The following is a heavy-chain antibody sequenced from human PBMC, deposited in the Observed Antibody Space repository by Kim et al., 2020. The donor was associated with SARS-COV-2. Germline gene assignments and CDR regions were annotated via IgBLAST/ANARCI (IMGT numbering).Heavy chain of an antibody. J-gene: IGHJ6*02. CDR2: SV. Sequence: SVNYNPSLKSRVTISVDTSKNQFSLNLSSVTAADTPVYYCARGGDYGLDVWGQGTTVTVSS. V-gene: IGHV4-59*09. CDR3: ARGGDYGLDV.